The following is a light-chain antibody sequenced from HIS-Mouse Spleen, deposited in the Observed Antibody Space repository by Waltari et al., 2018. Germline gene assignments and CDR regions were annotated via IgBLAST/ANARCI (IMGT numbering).Light chain of an antibody. Sequence: QSALTQPASVSGSPGQSITISCTGTSSDVGGYHYVSWYQQHPGKAPKPMIYDVSNRPSGVSNRFSGSKSGNTASLTISGLQAEDEADYYCSSYTSSSPVVFGGGTKLTVL. CDR3: SSYTSSSPVV. CDR2: DVS. V-gene: IGLV2-14*03. CDR1: SSDVGGYHY. J-gene: IGLJ2*01.